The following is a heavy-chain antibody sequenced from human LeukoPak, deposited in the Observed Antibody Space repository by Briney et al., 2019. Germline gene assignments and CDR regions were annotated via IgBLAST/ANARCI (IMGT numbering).Heavy chain of an antibody. CDR3: ARGPRLMGFRRIAVAGTPYFDY. V-gene: IGHV4-39*01. CDR2: IYYSGST. Sequence: PSETLSLTCSVSGVSISTNNYHWGWVRQPPGKGLEWIGTIYYSGSTYSNPSLRSRVTISVDTSKNQFSLKLNSVTAADTAVYYCARGPRLMGFRRIAVAGTPYFDYWGQGTLVTVSS. CDR1: GVSISTNNYH. D-gene: IGHD6-19*01. J-gene: IGHJ4*02.